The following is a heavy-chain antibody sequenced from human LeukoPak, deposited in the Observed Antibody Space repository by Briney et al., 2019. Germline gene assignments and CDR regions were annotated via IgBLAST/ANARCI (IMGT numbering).Heavy chain of an antibody. D-gene: IGHD5-18*01. V-gene: IGHV1-2*02. CDR3: ARAPDTAMVVLRY. J-gene: IGHJ4*02. Sequence: ASVKVSCKASGYTFTGYYMHWVRQAPGQGLEWMGWINPNSGGTNYAQKFQGRVIMTRDTSISTAYMELSRLKSDDTAVYYCARAPDTAMVVLRYWGQGTLVTVSS. CDR2: INPNSGGT. CDR1: GYTFTGYY.